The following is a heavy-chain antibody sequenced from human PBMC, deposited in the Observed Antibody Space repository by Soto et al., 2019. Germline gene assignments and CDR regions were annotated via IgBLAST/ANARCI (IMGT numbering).Heavy chain of an antibody. D-gene: IGHD3-22*01. CDR1: GFTFSSYA. CDR2: ISYDGSNK. J-gene: IGHJ3*02. CDR3: ARDRRLTDYYDSSGSESFDI. Sequence: GGSLRLSCAASGFTFSSYAMHWVRQAPGKELEWVAVISYDGSNKYYADSVKGRFTISRDNSKNTLYLQMNSLRAEDTAVYYCARDRRLTDYYDSSGSESFDIWGQGTMVTVSS. V-gene: IGHV3-30-3*01.